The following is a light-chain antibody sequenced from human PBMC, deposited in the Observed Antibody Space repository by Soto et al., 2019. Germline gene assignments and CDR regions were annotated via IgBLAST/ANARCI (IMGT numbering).Light chain of an antibody. CDR2: DAS. CDR1: QSVSSN. J-gene: IGKJ5*01. Sequence: EILLTQSPATLSLSPGERATLSCRASQSVSSNIAWYQQKPGQAPRLLIYDASHRATGVPARFSGSGSGTDFTLIISSLEPEDFAVYYCQQRYNWPPITFGQGTRLEIK. CDR3: QQRYNWPPIT. V-gene: IGKV3-11*01.